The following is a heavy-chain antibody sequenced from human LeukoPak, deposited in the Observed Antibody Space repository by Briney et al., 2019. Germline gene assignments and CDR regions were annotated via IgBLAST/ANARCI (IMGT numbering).Heavy chain of an antibody. CDR1: GYTFTGYY. Sequence: VASVKVSCKASGYTFTGYYMHWVRQARGQGLEWMGWISASNGNTKYAQKLQGRVTMTTDTSTSTAYMELRSLRSDDPAVYYCARQPPYGDYLWWFDTWGQGTLVTVSS. D-gene: IGHD4-17*01. CDR2: ISASNGNT. V-gene: IGHV1-18*04. J-gene: IGHJ5*02. CDR3: ARQPPYGDYLWWFDT.